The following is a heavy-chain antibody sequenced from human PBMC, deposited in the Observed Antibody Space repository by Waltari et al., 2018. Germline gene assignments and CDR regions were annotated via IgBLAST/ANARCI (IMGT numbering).Heavy chain of an antibody. CDR1: GYSSSSSTPNYW. D-gene: IGHD6-19*01. Sequence: VQLVQAGAEVKKPGESLTISWEGSGYSSSSSTPNYWITWVRQTPGKGLEWLGRIDLSDPYINYNPSFQGHVSISGDKSLSTAYLQWSSLRASDTGIYFCARPWNNGWYYSGMDVWGQGTSVTVSS. V-gene: IGHV5-10-1*03. CDR2: IDLSDPYI. J-gene: IGHJ6*02. CDR3: ARPWNNGWYYSGMDV.